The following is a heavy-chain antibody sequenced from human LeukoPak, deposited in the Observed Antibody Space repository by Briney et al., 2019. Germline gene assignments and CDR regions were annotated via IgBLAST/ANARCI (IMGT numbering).Heavy chain of an antibody. CDR2: IHPYRGVT. CDR1: GYIFTAYY. D-gene: IGHD3-10*01. Sequence: GASVKVSCKASGYIFTAYYLHWVRQTPGQGLEWMGYIHPYRGVTNYAHKFHGRVTLTRDTSINTAYMELSSLRSDDTAVYYCARVRGQQLGVIDYWGQGTLVTVSS. CDR3: ARVRGQQLGVIDY. J-gene: IGHJ4*02. V-gene: IGHV1-2*07.